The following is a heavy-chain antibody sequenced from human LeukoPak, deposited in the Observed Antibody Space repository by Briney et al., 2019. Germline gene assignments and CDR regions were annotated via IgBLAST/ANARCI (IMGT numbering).Heavy chain of an antibody. CDR1: GFSFSRYA. D-gene: IGHD6-19*01. Sequence: GGSLRLSCAASGFSFSRYAMSWVRQAPGKGLEWVSAISGRDGGTYYADSVKGRFTISRDNSKNMLYLQMNSLRAEDTAVYYCAIWTVAGPLDYWGQGTLVTVSS. J-gene: IGHJ4*02. V-gene: IGHV3-23*01. CDR2: ISGRDGGT. CDR3: AIWTVAGPLDY.